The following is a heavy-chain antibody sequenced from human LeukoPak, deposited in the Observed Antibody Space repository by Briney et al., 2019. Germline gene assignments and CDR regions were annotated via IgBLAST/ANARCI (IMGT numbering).Heavy chain of an antibody. CDR3: AREDSGTSIDY. CDR1: GRSITSYY. Sequence: PSETLSLTCTVSGRSITSYYYTWIRQPPGKGLEWIGYIYYSGNTNYNPSLKSRVTMSLDTSKNQFSLRLTSVTAADTAVYYCAREDSGTSIDYGGQGTLVSVSS. V-gene: IGHV4-59*01. D-gene: IGHD1-26*01. CDR2: IYYSGNT. J-gene: IGHJ4*01.